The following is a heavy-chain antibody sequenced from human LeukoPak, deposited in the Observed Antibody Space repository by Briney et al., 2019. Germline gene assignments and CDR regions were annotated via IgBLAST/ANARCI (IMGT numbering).Heavy chain of an antibody. V-gene: IGHV3-30*02. Sequence: SGESLRLSCAASGFNFVNYDMHWVRQAPGQGLEWAGFIQYDGSKTQYVDSVKGRFTVSRDNRKNTVSLQMNSLRPEDTAIYYCANKVFPWGQGTLVIVSS. J-gene: IGHJ4*02. CDR2: IQYDGSKT. CDR1: GFNFVNYD. D-gene: IGHD5/OR15-5a*01. CDR3: ANKVFP.